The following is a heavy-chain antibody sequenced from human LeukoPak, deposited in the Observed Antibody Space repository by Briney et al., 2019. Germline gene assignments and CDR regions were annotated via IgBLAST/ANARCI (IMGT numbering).Heavy chain of an antibody. CDR3: EKQSWSLFDP. J-gene: IGHJ5*02. CDR2: VHYSGGT. V-gene: IGHV4-59*08. CDR1: RTSVNTYY. Sequence: PSETLSLTCTVSRTSVNTYYWSWIRQPPGKALERIGFVHYSGGTSYTPSLRGRVTISLDTSKNQFSLRLTSVTAADTAVYYCEKQSWSLFDPCGQGTLVTVSS. D-gene: IGHD6-13*01.